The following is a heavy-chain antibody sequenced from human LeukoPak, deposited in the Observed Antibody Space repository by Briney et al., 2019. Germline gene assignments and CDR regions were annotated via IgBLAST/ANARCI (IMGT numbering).Heavy chain of an antibody. D-gene: IGHD5-24*01. CDR1: GFTFSSYA. Sequence: GGSLRLSCSASGFTFSSYAMHWVRQAPGKGLEYVSTISSSGGSTYYIDSVKGRFTISRDSPKNTLYLQMSSLRAEDTAVYYCAFLGGGWLDAFDIWGQGTMVTVSA. V-gene: IGHV3-64D*09. J-gene: IGHJ3*02. CDR2: ISSSGGST. CDR3: AFLGGGWLDAFDI.